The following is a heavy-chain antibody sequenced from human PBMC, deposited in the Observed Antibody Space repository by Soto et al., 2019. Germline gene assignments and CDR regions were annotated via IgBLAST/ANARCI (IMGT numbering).Heavy chain of an antibody. CDR2: INPKTGDT. CDR3: ARQLAYCGGDCYTEPMDY. J-gene: IGHJ4*02. V-gene: IGHV1-2*02. CDR1: GYTFVAYY. Sequence: ASVKVSCKASGYTFVAYYVFWVRQAPGHGLEWMGWINPKTGDTNYAQNFQGRVTMTRDTSVTTAYMELSRLTSEDTALYYCARQLAYCGGDCYTEPMDYWGQGTPVTVSS. D-gene: IGHD2-21*02.